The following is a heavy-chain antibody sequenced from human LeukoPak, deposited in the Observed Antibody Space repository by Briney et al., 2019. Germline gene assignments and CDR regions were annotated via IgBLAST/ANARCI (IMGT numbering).Heavy chain of an antibody. CDR2: ISAYNGNT. CDR1: GYTFTSYG. Sequence: ASVKVSCKASGYTFTSYGISWVRQAPGQGLEWMGWISAYNGNTNYAQKLQGRVTMTTDTSTSTAYMELRSLRSDDTAVYYCARVDTIFGVVEGERSYYYYYYGMDVWGQGTTVTVSS. J-gene: IGHJ6*02. V-gene: IGHV1-18*01. D-gene: IGHD3-3*01. CDR3: ARVDTIFGVVEGERSYYYYYYGMDV.